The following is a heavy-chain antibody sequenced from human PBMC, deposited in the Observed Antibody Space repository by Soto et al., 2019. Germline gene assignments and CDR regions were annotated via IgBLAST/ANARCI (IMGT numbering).Heavy chain of an antibody. CDR1: GYTFTSYA. D-gene: IGHD1-20*01. Sequence: ASVKVSCKASGYTFTSYAMHWVRQAPGQRLEWMGWINAGNGSTKYSQKFQGRVTITRDTSASTAYMELSSLRSEDTAVYYCARSITLAGDYWGQGTLVTVSS. J-gene: IGHJ4*02. CDR2: INAGNGST. V-gene: IGHV1-3*01. CDR3: ARSITLAGDY.